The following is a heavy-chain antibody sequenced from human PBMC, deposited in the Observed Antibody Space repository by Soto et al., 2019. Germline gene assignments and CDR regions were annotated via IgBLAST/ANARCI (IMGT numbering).Heavy chain of an antibody. D-gene: IGHD2-21*01. CDR1: GFTFSSQA. Sequence: QVQLVESGGGVVQPGGSLRLSCVASGFTFSSQAMHWVRQAPGKGLDWVAVISNDGNRKYYADSLKGRFTISRDNYMVTLFLQRLTLRAEYSAVYYSPRAIFSLGSVGTPDIWGQGAIVTFSS. V-gene: IGHV3-30-3*01. CDR2: ISNDGNRK. J-gene: IGHJ3*02. CDR3: PRAIFSLGSVGTPDI.